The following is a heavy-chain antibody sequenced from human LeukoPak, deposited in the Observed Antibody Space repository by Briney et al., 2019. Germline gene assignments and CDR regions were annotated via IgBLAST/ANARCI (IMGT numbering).Heavy chain of an antibody. D-gene: IGHD2-21*02. J-gene: IGHJ4*02. Sequence: ASVKVSCKVSGYTLTELSMHWVRQAPGKGLEWMGGFDPEDGETIYAQKFQGRVTMTEDTSTDTAYMELSSLRSEDTAVYYCASDAYCGGDCYPPDYWGQGTLVTVSS. CDR1: GYTLTELS. CDR3: ASDAYCGGDCYPPDY. V-gene: IGHV1-24*01. CDR2: FDPEDGET.